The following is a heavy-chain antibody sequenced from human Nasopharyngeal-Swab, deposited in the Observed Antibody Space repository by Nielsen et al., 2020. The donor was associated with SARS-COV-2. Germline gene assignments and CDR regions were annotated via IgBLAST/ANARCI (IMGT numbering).Heavy chain of an antibody. CDR2: ISWNSGSI. Sequence: SLKISCAASRFTFDDYAMHWVRQAPGKGLEWVSGISWNSGSIGYADSVKGRFTISRDNSKNTLYLQMNSLRAEDTAVYYCAKGWGGSYVDAFDIWGQGTMVTVSS. J-gene: IGHJ3*02. CDR3: AKGWGGSYVDAFDI. CDR1: RFTFDDYA. V-gene: IGHV3-9*01. D-gene: IGHD1-26*01.